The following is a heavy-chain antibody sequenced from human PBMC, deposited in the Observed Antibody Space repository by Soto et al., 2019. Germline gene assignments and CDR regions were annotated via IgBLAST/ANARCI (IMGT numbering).Heavy chain of an antibody. J-gene: IGHJ6*02. D-gene: IGHD6-6*01. CDR3: ASKYSSSSGYYYYGMDV. CDR2: IDPSDSYT. V-gene: IGHV5-10-1*01. Sequence: GESLKISCKGSGYSFTSYWISWVRQMPGKGLEWMGRIDPSDSYTNYSPSFQGHVTISADKSISTAYLQWSSLKASDTAMYYCASKYSSSSGYYYYGMDVSGQGTTVTVS. CDR1: GYSFTSYW.